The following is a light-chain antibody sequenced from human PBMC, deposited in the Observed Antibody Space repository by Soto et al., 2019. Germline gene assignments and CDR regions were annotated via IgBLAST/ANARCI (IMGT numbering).Light chain of an antibody. CDR2: GSS. Sequence: EVVMTQSPATLSVSPGERATLSCRARQSVSNDLAWSQQKPGQAPRIRVYGSSSRATYIPARFSGSGSGTDFTITISSLQSEDFAVYYCLQYNYWPPITFGQGTRLEIK. V-gene: IGKV3-15*01. CDR1: QSVSND. CDR3: LQYNYWPPIT. J-gene: IGKJ5*01.